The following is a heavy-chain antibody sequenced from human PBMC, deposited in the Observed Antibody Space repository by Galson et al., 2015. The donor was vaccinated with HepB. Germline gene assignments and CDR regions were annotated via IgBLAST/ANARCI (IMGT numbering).Heavy chain of an antibody. CDR3: ARATTVTTFGLYGTLQD. CDR2: IYSGGST. Sequence: SLRLSCAASGFTVSSNYMSWVRQAPGKGLEWVSVIYSGGSTYYADSVKGRFTISRDNSKNTLYLQMNSLRAEDTAVYYCARATTVTTFGLYGTLQDWGQGTLVTVSS. V-gene: IGHV3-53*01. D-gene: IGHD4-17*01. CDR1: GFTVSSNY. J-gene: IGHJ4*02.